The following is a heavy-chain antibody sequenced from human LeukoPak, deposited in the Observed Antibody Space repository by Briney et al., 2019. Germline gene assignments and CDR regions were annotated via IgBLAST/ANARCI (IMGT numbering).Heavy chain of an antibody. J-gene: IGHJ5*02. V-gene: IGHV3-53*05. D-gene: IGHD3-22*01. Sequence: PGGSLRLSCAVSGFTVSGNYMSWIRQAPGKGLEWVSLIYSDDTTLYADSVKGRFTISRDISKNTLYLQMSSLRAEDTAVYYCARDFQAGGYYSGWFDPWGQGTLVTVSS. CDR3: ARDFQAGGYYSGWFDP. CDR2: IYSDDTT. CDR1: GFTVSGNY.